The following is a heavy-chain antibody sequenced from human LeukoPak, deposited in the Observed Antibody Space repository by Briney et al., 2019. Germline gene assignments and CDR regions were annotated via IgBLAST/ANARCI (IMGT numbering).Heavy chain of an antibody. CDR3: ARLLGSAYPTDY. Sequence: PSETLSLTCTVSGGSISSSNYYWGWIRQPPEKGLEWIGTIYYSGSSYYNPSLESRLTISVDTSKNQFSLKLSSVTTADTAVYYCARLLGSAYPTDYWGQGTLVTVSS. CDR1: GGSISSSNYY. J-gene: IGHJ4*02. D-gene: IGHD3-3*01. V-gene: IGHV4-39*01. CDR2: IYYSGSS.